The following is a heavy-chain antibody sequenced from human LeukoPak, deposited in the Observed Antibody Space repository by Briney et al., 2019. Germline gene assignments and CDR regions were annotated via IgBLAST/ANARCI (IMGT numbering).Heavy chain of an antibody. D-gene: IGHD3-16*02. J-gene: IGHJ4*02. CDR3: ARDAHYVWGSYRHLGY. CDR1: GYTFTSYG. CDR2: ISAYNGNT. Sequence: ASVKVSCKASGYTFTSYGISWVRQAPGQGLEWMGWISAYNGNTNYAQKLQGRVTMTTDTSTSTAYMELRSLRSDDTAVYYCARDAHYVWGSYRHLGYWGQGTLVTVSS. V-gene: IGHV1-18*01.